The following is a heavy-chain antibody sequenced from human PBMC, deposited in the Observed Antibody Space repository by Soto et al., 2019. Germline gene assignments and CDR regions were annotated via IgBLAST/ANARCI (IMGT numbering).Heavy chain of an antibody. Sequence: GGSLRLSCAASGFTFSNAWMDWVRQAPGKGLEWVGRIKSKTDGGTTDYAAPVKGRFTISRDDSKNTLYLQMNSLRAEDTAVYYCAKGLRLLWFGELSESSGMDVWGQGTTVTVSS. CDR2: IKSKTDGGTT. D-gene: IGHD3-10*01. CDR3: AKGLRLLWFGELSESSGMDV. V-gene: IGHV3-15*07. CDR1: GFTFSNAW. J-gene: IGHJ6*02.